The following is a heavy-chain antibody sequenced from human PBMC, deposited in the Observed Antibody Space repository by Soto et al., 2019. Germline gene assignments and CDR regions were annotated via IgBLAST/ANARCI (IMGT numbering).Heavy chain of an antibody. Sequence: LRLSCAASGFTFSSYGMHWVRQAPGKGLEWVAVISYDGSNKYYADSVKGRFTISRDNSKNTLYLQMNSLRAEDTAVYYCAKDRRITRYNWNYFRYYYGMDVWGQGTTVTVSS. CDR3: AKDRRITRYNWNYFRYYYGMDV. CDR1: GFTFSSYG. J-gene: IGHJ6*02. V-gene: IGHV3-30*18. CDR2: ISYDGSNK. D-gene: IGHD1-7*01.